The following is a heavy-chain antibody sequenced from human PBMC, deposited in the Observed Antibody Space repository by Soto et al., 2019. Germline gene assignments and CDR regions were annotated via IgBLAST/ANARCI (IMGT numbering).Heavy chain of an antibody. J-gene: IGHJ6*02. D-gene: IGHD2-15*01. CDR3: AKYCTGGSCYSNYAMDI. CDR2: ISAGGDST. Sequence: PGGSLRLSCVASGFTLSSFAMTWVRQAPGKGLEWVSSISAGGDSTFYADSVKGRFTISRDNSKNTVSLQMNGLRAEDTAIYYCAKYCTGGSCYSNYAMDIWGQGTTVTVSS. CDR1: GFTLSSFA. V-gene: IGHV3-23*01.